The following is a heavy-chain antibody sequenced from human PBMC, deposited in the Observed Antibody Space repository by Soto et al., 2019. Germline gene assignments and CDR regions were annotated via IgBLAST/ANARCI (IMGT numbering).Heavy chain of an antibody. J-gene: IGHJ4*02. CDR1: GFTFSSYG. V-gene: IGHV3-33*01. CDR2: IWYDGSNK. D-gene: IGHD3-22*01. Sequence: QVQLVESGGGVVQPGRFLRLSCAASGFTFSSYGMHWVRQAPGKGLEWVAVIWYDGSNKYYADSVKGRFTISRDNSKNTLYLQMNSLRAEDTAVYYCARELYYYDSSGFDYWGQGTLVTVSS. CDR3: ARELYYYDSSGFDY.